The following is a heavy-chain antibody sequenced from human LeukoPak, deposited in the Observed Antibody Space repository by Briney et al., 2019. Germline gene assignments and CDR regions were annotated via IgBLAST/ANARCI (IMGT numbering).Heavy chain of an antibody. J-gene: IGHJ4*02. CDR3: ARGYDSSGYYYDY. D-gene: IGHD3-22*01. CDR1: GGSISGYY. V-gene: IGHV4-34*01. Sequence: SEALSLTCAVYGGSISGYYWSWIRQPPGKGLEWSGEINQSGSTNYNPSLKSRVTISVDTSKNQFSLKLSSVTAADTAVYYCARGYDSSGYYYDYWGQGTLVTVSS. CDR2: INQSGST.